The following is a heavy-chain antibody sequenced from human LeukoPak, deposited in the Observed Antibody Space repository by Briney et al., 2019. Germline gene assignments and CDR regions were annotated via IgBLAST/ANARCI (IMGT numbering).Heavy chain of an antibody. CDR3: AGLAAAATFDY. CDR1: GGSISSGGYS. J-gene: IGHJ4*02. V-gene: IGHV4-30-2*02. Sequence: SETLSLTCAVSGGSISSGGYSWSWIRQPPGKGLEWIGYIYHSGSTYYNPSLKSRVTISVDRSKNQFSLKLSSVTAADTAVYYCAGLAAAATFDYWGQGTLVTVSS. D-gene: IGHD6-13*01. CDR2: IYHSGST.